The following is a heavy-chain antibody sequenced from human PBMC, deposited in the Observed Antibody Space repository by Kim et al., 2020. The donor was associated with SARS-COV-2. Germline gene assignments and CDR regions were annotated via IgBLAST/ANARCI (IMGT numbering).Heavy chain of an antibody. CDR3: ARDGTTRNGGYYFDY. V-gene: IGHV1-3*01. Sequence: QKFQGRDTITSDTSASTAYMELSSLRSEDTAVYYCARDGTTRNGGYYFDYWGQGALVTVSS. D-gene: IGHD1-1*01. J-gene: IGHJ4*02.